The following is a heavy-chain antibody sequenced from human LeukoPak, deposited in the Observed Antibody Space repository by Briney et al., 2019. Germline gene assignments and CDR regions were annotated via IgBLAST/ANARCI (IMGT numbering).Heavy chain of an antibody. J-gene: IGHJ4*02. CDR1: GFIFDDYT. Sequence: GASLRLSCAASGFIFDDYTMHWVRQAPGKGLEWVSLISWSGGHTYYADSVKGRFTISRDNSKNSLYLQMNSLRAEDTAFYYCAKDMFRGGSGGSCSDYWGQGTLVTVSS. CDR2: ISWSGGHT. D-gene: IGHD2-15*01. V-gene: IGHV3-43D*03. CDR3: AKDMFRGGSGGSCSDY.